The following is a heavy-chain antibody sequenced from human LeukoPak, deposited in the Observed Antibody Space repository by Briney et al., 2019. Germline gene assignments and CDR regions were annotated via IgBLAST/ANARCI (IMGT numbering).Heavy chain of an antibody. D-gene: IGHD3-10*01. CDR1: GFTFSVYA. CDR2: ISSSNTYI. V-gene: IGHV3-21*01. J-gene: IGHJ4*02. Sequence: GGSLRLSCSVSGFTFSVYAMHWVRQAPGKGLEWVSSISSSNTYIYYADSVKGRFTISRDNAKNSLYLQMNSLRDEDTAVYYCARARGSMVRNDYWGQGTLVTVSS. CDR3: ARARGSMVRNDY.